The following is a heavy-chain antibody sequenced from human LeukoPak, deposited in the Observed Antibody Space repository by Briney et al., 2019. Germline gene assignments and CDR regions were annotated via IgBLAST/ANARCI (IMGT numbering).Heavy chain of an antibody. Sequence: GGSLRLSCAASGFTFSNYALSWVRQAPGKGLEWVSAISGNGGGGGTYHADSVKGRFTISRDNSKNTLYMQMNSLRAEDTAVYYCAKLCGSGWYGIRGFDYWGQGTLVTVSS. CDR2: ISGNGGGGGT. D-gene: IGHD6-19*01. V-gene: IGHV3-23*01. CDR3: AKLCGSGWYGIRGFDY. CDR1: GFTFSNYA. J-gene: IGHJ4*02.